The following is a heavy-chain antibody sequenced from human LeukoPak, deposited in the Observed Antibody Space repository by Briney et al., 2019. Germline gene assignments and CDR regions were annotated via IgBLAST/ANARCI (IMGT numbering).Heavy chain of an antibody. V-gene: IGHV3-74*01. J-gene: IGHJ4*02. CDR2: INSDGRST. Sequence: GGSLRLSCASSGSTFSTYWMHWVRQAPGKGLVWVSRINSDGRSTSYADSVKGRFSISRDNAKNTLYLQMNSLRVEDTAVYYCLTHNSESYSRVRNWGQGTLVTVSS. CDR1: GSTFSTYW. CDR3: LTHNSESYSRVRN. D-gene: IGHD1-26*01.